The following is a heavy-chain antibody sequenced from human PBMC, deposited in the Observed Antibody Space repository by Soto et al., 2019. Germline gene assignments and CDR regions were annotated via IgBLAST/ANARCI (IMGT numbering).Heavy chain of an antibody. CDR3: AGTYYYDSSGRRAYYGMDV. D-gene: IGHD3-22*01. CDR2: INHSGST. Sequence: SETLSLSCAVYGGSFSGYYWSWIRQPPGKGLEWIGEINHSGSTNYNPSLKSRVTISVDTSKNQFSLKLSSVTAADTAVYYCAGTYYYDSSGRRAYYGMDVWGQGTTVTVSS. V-gene: IGHV4-34*01. CDR1: GGSFSGYY. J-gene: IGHJ6*02.